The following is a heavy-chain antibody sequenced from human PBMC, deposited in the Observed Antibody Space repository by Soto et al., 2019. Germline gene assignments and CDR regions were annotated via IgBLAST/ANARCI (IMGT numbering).Heavy chain of an antibody. V-gene: IGHV4-31*03. CDR1: GGSISSGGYY. D-gene: IGHD1-26*01. CDR2: TYYSGST. Sequence: PSETLSLTCTVSGGSISSGGYYWSWIRQHPGKGLEWIGYTYYSGSTYYNPSLKSRVTISVDTSKNQFSLKLSSVTAADTAVYYFARAFHPSLSHRAGPNPRYWEGMDVWGRGTTVTVAS. J-gene: IGHJ6*02. CDR3: ARAFHPSLSHRAGPNPRYWEGMDV.